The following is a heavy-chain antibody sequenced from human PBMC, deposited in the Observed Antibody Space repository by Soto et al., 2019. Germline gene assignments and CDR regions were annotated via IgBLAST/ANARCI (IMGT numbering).Heavy chain of an antibody. V-gene: IGHV3-11*05. J-gene: IGHJ6*02. D-gene: IGHD2-15*01. CDR2: TSSSSSYI. CDR1: GFTFSDYY. Sequence: GGSLRLSCAASGFTFSDYYMSWIRQAPGKGLEWVSYTSSSSSYINYADSVKGRFTISRDNAKNSLYLQMNSLRAEDTAVYYCARGGYCSGVSCPAVWGQGTTVTVSS. CDR3: ARGGYCSGVSCPAV.